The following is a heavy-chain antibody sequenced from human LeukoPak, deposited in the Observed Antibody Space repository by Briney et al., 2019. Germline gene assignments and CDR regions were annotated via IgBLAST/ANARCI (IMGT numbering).Heavy chain of an antibody. V-gene: IGHV1-69*05. CDR2: IIPIFGTA. Sequence: SVKVSCKASGGTFSSYAISWVRQAPGQGLEWMGGIIPIFGTANYAQKFQGRVTITTDESTSTAYMELSSLRSEDTAVYYCASGLGSIAAADPFDYWGQGTLVTVSS. J-gene: IGHJ4*02. CDR3: ASGLGSIAAADPFDY. D-gene: IGHD6-13*01. CDR1: GGTFSSYA.